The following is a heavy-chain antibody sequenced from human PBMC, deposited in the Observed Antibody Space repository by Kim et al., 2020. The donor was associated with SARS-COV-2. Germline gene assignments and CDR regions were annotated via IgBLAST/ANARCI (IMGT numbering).Heavy chain of an antibody. V-gene: IGHV3-73*01. J-gene: IGHJ4*02. Sequence: GGSLRLSCAASGFTFSGSAMHWVRQASGKGLEWVGRIRSKANSYATAYAASVKGRFTISRDDSKNTAYLQMNSLKTEDTAVYYCTSIVWFGRSLPFDYWGQGTLVTVSS. CDR3: TSIVWFGRSLPFDY. CDR1: GFTFSGSA. CDR2: IRSKANSYAT. D-gene: IGHD3-10*01.